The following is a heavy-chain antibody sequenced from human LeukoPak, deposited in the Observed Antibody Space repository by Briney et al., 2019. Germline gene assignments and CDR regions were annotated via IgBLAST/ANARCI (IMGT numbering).Heavy chain of an antibody. CDR2: INTRADET. CDR1: GFSFSNYG. Sequence: PGGSLTLSCAASGFSFSNYGMSWFRQAPGKGLEWVSTINTRADETHYADSVRGRFTIFRDNSKSTLALHMSNLRVEDTAVYYCERDPSDYEWQRGWYRDFWGGGSKGTVSS. V-gene: IGHV3-23*01. D-gene: IGHD4-17*01. J-gene: IGHJ6*03. CDR3: ERDPSDYEWQRGWYRDF.